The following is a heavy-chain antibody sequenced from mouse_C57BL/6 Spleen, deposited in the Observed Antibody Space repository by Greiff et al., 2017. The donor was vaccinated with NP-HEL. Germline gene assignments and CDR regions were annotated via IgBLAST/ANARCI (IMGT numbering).Heavy chain of an antibody. V-gene: IGHV1-82*01. D-gene: IGHD2-4*01. CDR2: IYPGDGDT. CDR3: ARKGDDSRAMDY. CDR1: GYAFSSSW. Sequence: QVQLQQSGPELVKPGASVKISCKASGYAFSSSWMNWVKQRPGKGLEWIGRIYPGDGDTNYNGKFKGKATLTADKSSSTAYMQLSSLTSEDSAVYFCARKGDDSRAMDYWGQGTSVTVSS. J-gene: IGHJ4*01.